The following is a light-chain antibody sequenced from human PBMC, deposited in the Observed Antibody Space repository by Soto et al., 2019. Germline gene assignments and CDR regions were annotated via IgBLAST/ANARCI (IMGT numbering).Light chain of an antibody. V-gene: IGKV3-20*01. CDR2: GAS. Sequence: EIVLTQSPGTLSLSPGERATLSCRASQSVSSNYLAWYQQKPGQAPRLLIYGASSRLTGIPDRFSGSGSGTDFTLTISSLQPEDFATYYCQQSYSTPYTFGQGTKLEIK. J-gene: IGKJ2*01. CDR1: QSVSSNY. CDR3: QQSYSTPYT.